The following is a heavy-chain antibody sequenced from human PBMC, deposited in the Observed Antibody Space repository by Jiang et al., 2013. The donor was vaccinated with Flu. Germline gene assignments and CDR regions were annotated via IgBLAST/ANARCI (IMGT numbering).Heavy chain of an antibody. CDR3: ARALGYYDSSGYYYFDY. Sequence: EVKKPGSSVKVSCKASGGTFSSYAISWVRQAPGQGLEWMGGIIPIFGTANYAQKFQGRVTITADESTSTAYMELSSLRSEDTAVYYCARALGYYDSSGYYYFDYWGQGTLVTVSS. CDR1: GGTFSSYA. D-gene: IGHD3-22*01. CDR2: IIPIFGTA. V-gene: IGHV1-69*01. J-gene: IGHJ4*02.